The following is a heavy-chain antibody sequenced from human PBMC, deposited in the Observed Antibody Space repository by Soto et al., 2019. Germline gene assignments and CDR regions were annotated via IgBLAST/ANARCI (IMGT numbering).Heavy chain of an antibody. V-gene: IGHV4-59*01. CDR1: GDSIRDSF. J-gene: IGHJ4*02. CDR3: ARGREDHVDHHFGHLFDS. CDR2: VHHTGNT. Sequence: SETLSLTCTVSGDSIRDSFWSWVRQPPGKGLEWIGLVHHTGNTNYNPSLETRVTMLIDASANHFSLTLTSVTPADAAIYYCARGREDHVDHHFGHLFDSWGQGTLVTVSS. D-gene: IGHD3-10*01.